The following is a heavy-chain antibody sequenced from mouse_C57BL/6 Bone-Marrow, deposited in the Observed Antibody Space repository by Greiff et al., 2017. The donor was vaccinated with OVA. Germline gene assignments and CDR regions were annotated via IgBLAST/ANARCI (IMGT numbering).Heavy chain of an antibody. CDR1: GFNIKDDY. Sequence: EVQLQQSGAELVRPGASVKLSCTASGFNIKDDYMHWVKQRPEQGLEWIGWIDPENGDTEYASKFQGKATITADTSSNTAYLQLSSLTSEDTAVYYCTTVIYYDYDPFAYWGQGTLVTVSA. J-gene: IGHJ3*01. CDR2: IDPENGDT. CDR3: TTVIYYDYDPFAY. D-gene: IGHD2-4*01. V-gene: IGHV14-4*01.